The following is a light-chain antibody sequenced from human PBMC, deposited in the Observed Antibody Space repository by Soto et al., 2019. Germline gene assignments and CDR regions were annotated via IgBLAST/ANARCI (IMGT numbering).Light chain of an antibody. CDR2: GNS. Sequence: QSALTQPPSVSGAPGQRVTISCTGRSSNIGAGYGVHWYQQLPGTAPKLLIYGNSNRPSGVPDRFSGSKSGTSASLAITGVQAEDEADYYCQSYDSSLSGWVFGGGTKLTVL. CDR3: QSYDSSLSGWV. J-gene: IGLJ3*02. V-gene: IGLV1-40*01. CDR1: SSNIGAGYG.